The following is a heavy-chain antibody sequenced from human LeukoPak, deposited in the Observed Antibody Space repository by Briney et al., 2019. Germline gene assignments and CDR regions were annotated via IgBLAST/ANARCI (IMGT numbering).Heavy chain of an antibody. V-gene: IGHV4-4*07. CDR1: GDSISNYY. D-gene: IGHD6-19*01. CDR3: ARAPEFSSGWLLDY. Sequence: PSETLSLTCTVSGDSISNYYWSWSRQPPGKGLEWIGRIYISGSTNYNPSLKSRVTMSVDTSKNQFSLKLSSVTAADTAMYYCARAPEFSSGWLLDYWGQGTLVTVSS. J-gene: IGHJ4*02. CDR2: IYISGST.